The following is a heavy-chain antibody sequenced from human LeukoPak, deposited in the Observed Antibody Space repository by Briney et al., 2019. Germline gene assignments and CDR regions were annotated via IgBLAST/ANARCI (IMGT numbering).Heavy chain of an antibody. CDR3: AKDPWGSRGYFDY. CDR1: GFTFSSYA. D-gene: IGHD7-27*01. V-gene: IGHV3-23*01. Sequence: GGSLRLSCAASGFTFSSYAMIWVRQAPGKGLEWVSAISGSGGDTYYADSVKGRFTIFRDNSKNTVYLRMNSLRAEDTAVYYCAKDPWGSRGYFDYWGQGALVTVSS. J-gene: IGHJ4*02. CDR2: ISGSGGDT.